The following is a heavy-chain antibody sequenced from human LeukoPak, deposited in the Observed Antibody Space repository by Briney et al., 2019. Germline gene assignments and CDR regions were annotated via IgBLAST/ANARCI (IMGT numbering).Heavy chain of an antibody. J-gene: IGHJ3*02. D-gene: IGHD6-19*01. CDR2: TYYRSKWYN. CDR3: ARETQKAVAGMGRAVAPIDI. Sequence: SQTLSLTCAISGDSVSSNSAAWNWIRQSPSRGLEWLGRTYYRSKWYNDYAVSVKSRITINPDTSKNQFSLQLNSVTPEDTAVYYCARETQKAVAGMGRAVAPIDIWGQGTMVTVSS. V-gene: IGHV6-1*01. CDR1: GDSVSSNSAA.